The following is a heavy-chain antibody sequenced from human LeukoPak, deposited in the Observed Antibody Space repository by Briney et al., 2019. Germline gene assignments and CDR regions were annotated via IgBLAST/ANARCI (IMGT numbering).Heavy chain of an antibody. CDR1: GFTFSSYA. Sequence: GGSLRLCCAASGFTFSSYAMSCVRQAPGKGLEWVSAISGSGGSTYYADSVKGRFTISRDNSKNTLYLQMNSLRAEDTAVYYCARGPRAVAGYNWFDPWGQGTLVTVSS. D-gene: IGHD6-19*01. CDR2: ISGSGGST. V-gene: IGHV3-23*01. CDR3: ARGPRAVAGYNWFDP. J-gene: IGHJ5*02.